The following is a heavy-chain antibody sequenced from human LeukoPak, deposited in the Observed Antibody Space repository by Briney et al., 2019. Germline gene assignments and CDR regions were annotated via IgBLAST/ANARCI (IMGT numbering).Heavy chain of an antibody. CDR1: GYSFTSYW. V-gene: IGHV5-10-1*01. CDR3: ARQSREQLLADDY. D-gene: IGHD6-13*01. CDR2: IDPSDSYT. Sequence: GESLKISCKGSGYSFTSYWITWVRQMPGKGLEWMGRIDPSDSYTNYSPSFHGHVTISADKSIDTAYLQWSSLKASDTAMYYCARQSREQLLADDYSGQGTLVTVSS. J-gene: IGHJ4*02.